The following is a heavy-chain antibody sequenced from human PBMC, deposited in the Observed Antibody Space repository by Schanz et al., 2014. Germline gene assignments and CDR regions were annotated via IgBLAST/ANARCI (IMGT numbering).Heavy chain of an antibody. CDR3: ARDGDFDY. CDR2: ISGSSIHK. CDR1: GFTFSDYY. Sequence: PGGSLRLSCAASGFTFSDYYMAWIRQAPGKGLEWVSHISGSSIHKNYADSVQGRFTISRDNSKNTLFLQMSSLRAEDTAVYYCARDGDFDYWGQGTLVTVSS. J-gene: IGHJ4*02. V-gene: IGHV3-11*06.